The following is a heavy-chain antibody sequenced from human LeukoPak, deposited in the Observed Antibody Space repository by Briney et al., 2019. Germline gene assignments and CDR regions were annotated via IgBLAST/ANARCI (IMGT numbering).Heavy chain of an antibody. CDR3: ASGTYRLGDY. CDR2: ISGSGVDT. V-gene: IGHV3-23*01. J-gene: IGHJ4*02. CDR1: GLSFSTYA. Sequence: GGSLRLSCAASGLSFSTYAMSWVRQAPGKGLEWVAGISGSGVDTHYAGSVNGRFRISRDNSADTLYLQMNSLREEDTALYYCASGTYRLGDYWGQGTQVAVSP. D-gene: IGHD3-10*01.